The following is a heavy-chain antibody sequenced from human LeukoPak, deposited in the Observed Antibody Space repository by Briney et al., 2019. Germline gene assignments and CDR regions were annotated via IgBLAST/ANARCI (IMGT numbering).Heavy chain of an antibody. V-gene: IGHV1-46*02. CDR1: GYTFNSYY. CDR2: INPSVGST. CDR3: ARDTSYYDSSGYY. J-gene: IGHJ4*02. Sequence: GASVKVSCKASGYTFNSYYMHWVRQAPGQGLEWMGIINPSVGSTSYAQKFQGRVTMTRDTSTSTAYMELSRLRSDDTAVYYCARDTSYYDSSGYYRGQGTLVTVSS. D-gene: IGHD3-22*01.